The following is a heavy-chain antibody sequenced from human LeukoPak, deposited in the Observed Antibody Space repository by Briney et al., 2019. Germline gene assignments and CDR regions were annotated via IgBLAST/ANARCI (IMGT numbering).Heavy chain of an antibody. J-gene: IGHJ4*02. CDR3: AKGPTVANEPYYFDY. CDR1: GFTFDDYA. D-gene: IGHD5-12*01. V-gene: IGHV3-9*01. CDR2: ISWNSGII. Sequence: PGRSLRLSCAASGFTFDDYAMHWARHTPGKGLEWVSGISWNSGIIAYADSVKGRFTISRDNAKNSLYPQMNSLRAEDTALYYCAKGPTVANEPYYFDYWGQGTLVTVSS.